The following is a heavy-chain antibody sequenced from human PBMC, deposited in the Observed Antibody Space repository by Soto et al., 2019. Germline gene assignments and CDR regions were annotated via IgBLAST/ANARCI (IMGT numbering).Heavy chain of an antibody. J-gene: IGHJ6*02. CDR2: IIPIFGTA. CDR3: ARGCSGGSCYSGNYYYGMDV. V-gene: IGHV1-69*13. Sequence: ASVKVSCKASGGTFSSYAISWVRQAPGQGLEWMGGIIPIFGTANYAQKFQGRVTITADESTSTAYMELSSLRSEDTAAYYCARGCSGGSCYSGNYYYGMDVWGQGTTVTVSS. CDR1: GGTFSSYA. D-gene: IGHD2-15*01.